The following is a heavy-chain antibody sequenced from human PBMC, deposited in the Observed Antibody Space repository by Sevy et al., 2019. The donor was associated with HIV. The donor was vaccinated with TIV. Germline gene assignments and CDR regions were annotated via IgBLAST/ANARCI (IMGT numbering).Heavy chain of an antibody. D-gene: IGHD2-2*01. CDR2: ISGTGYST. CDR1: GFTFSTYA. Sequence: GGSLRLSCAASGFTFSTYAMSWVRQAPGKGLEWVSSISGTGYSTYYADSLKGRFTVSRDNSKNTLYLQMNSLRAEDTAVYYCAKVDVVVLVADYGLDVWGQGTTVTVSS. J-gene: IGHJ6*02. V-gene: IGHV3-23*01. CDR3: AKVDVVVLVADYGLDV.